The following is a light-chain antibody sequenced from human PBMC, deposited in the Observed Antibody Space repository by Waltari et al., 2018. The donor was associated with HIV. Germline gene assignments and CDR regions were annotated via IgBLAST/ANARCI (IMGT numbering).Light chain of an antibody. V-gene: IGLV1-47*01. J-gene: IGLJ3*02. CDR1: SSNIGSNY. Sequence: QSVLTQPPSASGTPGQRVTISCSGSSSNIGSNYVYWYQKLPGTAPKLLIYRNNQRPSGVPDRFSGSKSGTSASLAISGLRSEDEADYYCAAWDDSLSGRVFGGGTKLTVL. CDR2: RNN. CDR3: AAWDDSLSGRV.